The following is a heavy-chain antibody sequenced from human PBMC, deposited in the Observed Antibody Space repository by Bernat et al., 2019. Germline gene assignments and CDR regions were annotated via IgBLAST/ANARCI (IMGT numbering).Heavy chain of an antibody. V-gene: IGHV3-30-3*01. Sequence: QVQLVESGGGVVQPGTSLRLSCAASGFTFSNYAIHWVRQTPGEGLEWVALISYDGTNKYYADSVKGRFTVSRDNSRDTLYLQMNNLRGEDTALYYCARDLRLQSSRHTDDYGDCLFDYWGRGTLVTVSS. D-gene: IGHD4-17*01. CDR3: ARDLRLQSSRHTDDYGDCLFDY. J-gene: IGHJ4*02. CDR1: GFTFSNYA. CDR2: ISYDGTNK.